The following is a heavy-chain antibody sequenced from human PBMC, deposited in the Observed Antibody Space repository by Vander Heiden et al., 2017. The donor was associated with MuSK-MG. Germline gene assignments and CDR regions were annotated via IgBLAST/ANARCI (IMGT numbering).Heavy chain of an antibody. CDR2: IIPILGIA. Sequence: QVQLVQSGAEVKKPGSSVKVSCKASGGTFSSYAISSVRQAPGQGLEWMGGIIPILGIANYAQKFQGRVTITADKSTSTAYMELSSLRSEDTAVYYCARDRGYCSSTSCYTSYYYYYMDVWGKGTTVTVSS. CDR3: ARDRGYCSSTSCYTSYYYYYMDV. V-gene: IGHV1-69*10. J-gene: IGHJ6*03. D-gene: IGHD2-2*02. CDR1: GGTFSSYA.